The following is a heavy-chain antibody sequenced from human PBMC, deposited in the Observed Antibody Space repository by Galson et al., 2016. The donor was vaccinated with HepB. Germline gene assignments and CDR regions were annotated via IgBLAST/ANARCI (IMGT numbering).Heavy chain of an antibody. CDR2: ITDSGDNA. CDR3: AKAALEPWCNGGRCYPFDF. D-gene: IGHD2-15*01. J-gene: IGHJ4*02. V-gene: IGHV3-23*01. CDR1: GFTFSTYA. Sequence: SLRLSCAASGFTFSTYAMSWLRQAPGKGLEWVSSITDSGDNAVYTASVRGRFTMSRDNFKNLLYLQMNSLSAEDTAIYYCAKAALEPWCNGGRCYPFDFWGQGTLVTVSS.